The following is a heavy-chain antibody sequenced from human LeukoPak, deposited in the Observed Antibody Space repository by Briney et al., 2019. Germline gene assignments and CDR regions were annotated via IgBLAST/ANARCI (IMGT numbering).Heavy chain of an antibody. CDR1: GFTFSSYS. V-gene: IGHV3-21*01. CDR2: ISSSSSYI. CDR3: ARGMYYYGSGSNVFDY. J-gene: IGHJ4*02. D-gene: IGHD3-10*01. Sequence: PGGSLRLSCAASGFTFSSYSMNWVRQAPGKGLEWVSSISSSSSYIYYADSVKGRFTISRDNAKNSLYLQMNSLRAEDTAVYYCARGMYYYGSGSNVFDYWGQGTLVTVSS.